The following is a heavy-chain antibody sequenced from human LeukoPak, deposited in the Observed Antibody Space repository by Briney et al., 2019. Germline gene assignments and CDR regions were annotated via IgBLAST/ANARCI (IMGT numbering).Heavy chain of an antibody. D-gene: IGHD6-13*01. CDR1: GGSIGSYY. CDR3: VREGIGTSLDY. V-gene: IGHV4-59*12. J-gene: IGHJ4*02. CDR2: IYYSGTT. Sequence: SETLSLTCTVSGGSIGSYYWSWIRQPPGKGLEWIGYIYYSGTTDYNPSLKSRVTISVDTSKNQFSLKLSSVTAADTAVYYCVREGIGTSLDYWGQGTLVTVSS.